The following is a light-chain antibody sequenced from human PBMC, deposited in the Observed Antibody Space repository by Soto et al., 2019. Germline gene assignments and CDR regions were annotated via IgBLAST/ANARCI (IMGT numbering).Light chain of an antibody. Sequence: DIQLTQSPPSLSATVGDRVTITCRASQTIDSYLNWFQQKPGMAPKLLIYAASKLPSGVPSRFRGSGSGTDFTPTIDTLQPDDFASYYCQQTRSGITFGQGTRLEI. J-gene: IGKJ5*01. V-gene: IGKV1-39*01. CDR2: AAS. CDR3: QQTRSGIT. CDR1: QTIDSY.